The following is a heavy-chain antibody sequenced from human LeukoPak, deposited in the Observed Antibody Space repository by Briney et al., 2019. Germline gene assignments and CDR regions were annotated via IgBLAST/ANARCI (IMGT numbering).Heavy chain of an antibody. CDR3: AGLSCSGGSCYVLRD. J-gene: IGHJ4*02. CDR2: IYPGDSDT. D-gene: IGHD2-15*01. V-gene: IGHV5-51*01. Sequence: GESLKISCKGSGYSFTSYWIGWVRQMPGKGLEWMGIIYPGDSDTRYSPSFQGQVTISADKSISTAYLQWSSLKASDTAMYYCAGLSCSGGSCYVLRDWGQGTLVTVSS. CDR1: GYSFTSYW.